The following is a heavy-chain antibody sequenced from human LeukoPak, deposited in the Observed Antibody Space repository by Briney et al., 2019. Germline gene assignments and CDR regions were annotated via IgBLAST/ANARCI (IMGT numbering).Heavy chain of an antibody. CDR3: ASYYYDSSGYYYY. CDR2: IYYSGST. CDR1: GGSISSYY. D-gene: IGHD3-22*01. J-gene: IGHJ4*02. V-gene: IGHV4-59*08. Sequence: NPSQTLSVTCTVPGGSISSYYWSWIRQPLGKGLVWIGYIYYSGSTNYNPSLKSRVTISVDTSKNQFSLKLSSVTAADTAVYYCASYYYDSSGYYYYWGQGTLVTVSS.